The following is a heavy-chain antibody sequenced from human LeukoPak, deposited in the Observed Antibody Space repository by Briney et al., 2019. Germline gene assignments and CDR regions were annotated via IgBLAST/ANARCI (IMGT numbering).Heavy chain of an antibody. CDR3: ARERKSGWLERTYNFDY. D-gene: IGHD1-1*01. CDR2: ISSSGSTI. CDR1: GFTFSDYY. J-gene: IGHJ4*02. Sequence: GGSLRLSCAASGFTFSDYYMSWIRQAPGKGLEWVSYISSSGSTIYYADSVKGRFTISRDNAKNSLYLQMNSLRAEDTAMYYCARERKSGWLERTYNFDYGGQGTQVTVSS. V-gene: IGHV3-11*04.